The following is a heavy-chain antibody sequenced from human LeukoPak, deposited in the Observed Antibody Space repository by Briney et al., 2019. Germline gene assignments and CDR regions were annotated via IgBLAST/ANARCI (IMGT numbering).Heavy chain of an antibody. CDR2: ISYDVGNK. CDR3: AGTIGVVGPTTGIDY. V-gene: IGHV3-30-3*01. J-gene: IGHJ4*02. CDR1: GFTFSSFS. D-gene: IGHD1-26*01. Sequence: PGRSLRLSCAASGFTFSSFSMHWVRQAPGKGLEWVAVISYDVGNKYYADSVKGRFTISRDNSKNTLYLQMNSLRPEETALYYCAGTIGVVGPTTGIDYWGQGTLVTVSS.